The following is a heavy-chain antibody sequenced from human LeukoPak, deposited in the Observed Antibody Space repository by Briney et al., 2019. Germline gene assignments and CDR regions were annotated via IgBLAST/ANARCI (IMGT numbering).Heavy chain of an antibody. CDR2: INPNSGGT. D-gene: IGHD6-13*01. V-gene: IGHV1-2*02. Sequence: ASVKVSCKASGYTFTGYYMHWVRQAPGQGLEWMGWINPNSGGTNYAQKFQGRVTMTRDTSISTAYMELRSLRSDDTAVYYCARVLNRYSSSWYSGGSNWFDPWGQGTLVTVSS. CDR1: GYTFTGYY. CDR3: ARVLNRYSSSWYSGGSNWFDP. J-gene: IGHJ5*02.